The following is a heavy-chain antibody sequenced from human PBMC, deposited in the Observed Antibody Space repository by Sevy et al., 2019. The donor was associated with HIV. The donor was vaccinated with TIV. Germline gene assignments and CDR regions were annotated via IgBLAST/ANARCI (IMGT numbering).Heavy chain of an antibody. D-gene: IGHD3-22*01. CDR2: VKQDMSEK. J-gene: IGHJ4*02. CDR1: GFTFSSNW. Sequence: GGCLRLSCATSGFTFSSNWMTWVRQAPGKGLEWVANVKQDMSEKYYADSVKGRFTISRDNAKNSLYLEMNSLRAEDTAVYYCARAQQITMLVLIGGLYFDFWGQGTLVTVSS. V-gene: IGHV3-7*01. CDR3: ARAQQITMLVLIGGLYFDF.